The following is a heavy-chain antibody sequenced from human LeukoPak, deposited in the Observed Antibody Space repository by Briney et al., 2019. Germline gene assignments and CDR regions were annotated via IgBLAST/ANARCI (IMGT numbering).Heavy chain of an antibody. J-gene: IGHJ5*02. CDR1: GGSISSYY. D-gene: IGHD4-17*01. V-gene: IGHV4-4*07. Sequence: SETLSLTCTVSGGSISSYYWSWIRQPAGKGLEWIGRIYTIGSTNYSPSLKSRVTMSVDTSKNQFSLKLSSVTAGDTAVYYCAASGKRGLLGTTVTTMRWFDPWGQGTLVTVSS. CDR2: IYTIGST. CDR3: AASGKRGLLGTTVTTMRWFDP.